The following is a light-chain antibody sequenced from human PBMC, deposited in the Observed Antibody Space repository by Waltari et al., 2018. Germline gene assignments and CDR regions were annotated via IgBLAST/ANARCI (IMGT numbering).Light chain of an antibody. CDR2: DAS. V-gene: IGKV3-11*01. Sequence: EIVLTPSPATLSLSPGERDTLSGRASQSVSSYLSWYQQKPAQTPRLLIYDASNRATGVPPRFSGSGSGTDFTLPISSLEPEDFAVYFCQQRTNWPRNTFGQGTKLEIK. CDR3: QQRTNWPRNT. CDR1: QSVSSY. J-gene: IGKJ2*01.